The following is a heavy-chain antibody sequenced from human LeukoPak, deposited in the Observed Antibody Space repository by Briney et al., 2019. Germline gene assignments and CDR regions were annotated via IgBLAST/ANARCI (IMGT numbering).Heavy chain of an antibody. CDR3: ARDGVYCSGGSCFDLVDY. J-gene: IGHJ4*02. CDR1: GFTFSSYS. Sequence: GGSLRLSCAASGFTFSSYSMNWVRQAPGKGLEWVSSISSSSSYIYYADSVKGRFNISRDNAKNSLYLQMNSLRAEDTAVYYCARDGVYCSGGSCFDLVDYWGQGTLVTVSS. D-gene: IGHD2-15*01. V-gene: IGHV3-21*01. CDR2: ISSSSSYI.